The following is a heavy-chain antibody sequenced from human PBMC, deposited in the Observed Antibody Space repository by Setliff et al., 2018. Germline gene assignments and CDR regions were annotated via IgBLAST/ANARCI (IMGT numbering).Heavy chain of an antibody. J-gene: IGHJ3*02. Sequence: SVKVSCKASGGPLNSYSFSWVRQAPGQGLEWMGRIIPVLDITRYSQKFQGRVTITADKSTGIIYMELTSLRSDDTAVYYRARDVFPYHYEGAFDIWGQGTMVTVSS. CDR2: IIPVLDIT. D-gene: IGHD3-22*01. V-gene: IGHV1-69*04. CDR3: ARDVFPYHYEGAFDI. CDR1: GGPLNSYS.